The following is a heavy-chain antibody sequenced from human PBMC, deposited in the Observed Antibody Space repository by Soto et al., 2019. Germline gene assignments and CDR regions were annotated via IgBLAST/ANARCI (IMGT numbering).Heavy chain of an antibody. CDR3: ARDVISDDDYIISMDV. V-gene: IGHV4-30-4*01. CDR2: IYYSGST. J-gene: IGHJ6*02. Sequence: QVQLQESGPGLVKPSQSLSLTCTVSGGSISSRDYYWTWVRQSPEKGLEWIGYIYYSGSTFYNPSLNGRVSISVDTSKNQFSLKVRSVTAADTAVYYCARDVISDDDYIISMDVWGQGTTVTVS. CDR1: GGSISSRDYY. D-gene: IGHD4-4*01.